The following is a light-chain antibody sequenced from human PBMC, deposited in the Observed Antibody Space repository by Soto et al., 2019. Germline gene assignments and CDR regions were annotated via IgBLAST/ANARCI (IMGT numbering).Light chain of an antibody. CDR1: SSDVGAYNY. CDR2: DVS. J-gene: IGLJ1*01. V-gene: IGLV2-14*01. CDR3: SSYTSATTYV. Sequence: SVLTQPASVSGSPGQSITISCTGTSSDVGAYNYDSWYQQYPGEAPKVIIYDVSHRPAGVSNRFSGSKSGNTASLTISGLQTQDEADYYCSSYTSATTYVFGTGTKVTVL.